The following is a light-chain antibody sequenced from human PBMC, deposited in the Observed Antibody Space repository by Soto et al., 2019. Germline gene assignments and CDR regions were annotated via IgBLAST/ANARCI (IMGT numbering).Light chain of an antibody. CDR3: QQRSNWS. CDR1: QSVSRH. CDR2: DAS. J-gene: IGKJ5*01. Sequence: EIVFTQSPATLSLSPGERASLSCRASQSVSRHLAWYQQKPGQAPRLLIYDASNRATGIPARFSGSGSGTDFTLTISSLEPEDFAIYYCQQRSNWSFGQGTRLEIK. V-gene: IGKV3-11*01.